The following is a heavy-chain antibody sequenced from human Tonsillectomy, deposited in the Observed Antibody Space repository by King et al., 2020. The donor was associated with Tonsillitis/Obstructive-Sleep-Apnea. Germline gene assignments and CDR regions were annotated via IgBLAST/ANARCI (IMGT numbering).Heavy chain of an antibody. CDR2: IHYSGST. V-gene: IGHV4-59*01. CDR1: GGSISSYY. D-gene: IGHD3-3*01. CDR3: ARGVQDFWSGNSFYMDV. Sequence: QLQESGPGLVRPSETLSLSCTVSGGSISSYYWTWIRQPPGKGLEWIGYIHYSGSTDQNPSLKSRVTFSMDTSNNHFSLKLTSVTAADTAVYYCARGVQDFWSGNSFYMDVWGKGTKVNVSS. J-gene: IGHJ6*03.